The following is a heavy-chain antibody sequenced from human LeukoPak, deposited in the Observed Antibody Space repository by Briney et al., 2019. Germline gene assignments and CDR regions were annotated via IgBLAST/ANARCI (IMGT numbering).Heavy chain of an antibody. J-gene: IGHJ4*02. CDR2: ISSSSTYI. CDR3: ARDPVGLYYDSSGYPDY. D-gene: IGHD3-22*01. CDR1: GFTFSSYT. Sequence: GGSLRLSCAASGFTFSSYTMNWVRQAPGKGLEWISSISSSSTYIYYADSVKGRFTISRDNSKNTLYLQMNSLRAEDTAVYYCARDPVGLYYDSSGYPDYWGQGTLVTVSS. V-gene: IGHV3-21*01.